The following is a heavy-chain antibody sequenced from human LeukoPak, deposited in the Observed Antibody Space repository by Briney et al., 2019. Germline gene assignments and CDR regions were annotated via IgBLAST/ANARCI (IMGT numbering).Heavy chain of an antibody. V-gene: IGHV4-61*10. CDR3: ARDYINGYDFWSGPTPGWFDP. CDR1: GGSISSGSYY. CDR2: IYYSGST. Sequence: SETLSLTCTVSGGSISSGSYYWSWIRQPAGKGLEWIGYIYYSGSTNYNPSLKSRVTISVDTSKNQFSLKLSSVTAADTAVYYCARDYINGYDFWSGPTPGWFDPWGPGTLVTVSS. D-gene: IGHD3-3*01. J-gene: IGHJ5*02.